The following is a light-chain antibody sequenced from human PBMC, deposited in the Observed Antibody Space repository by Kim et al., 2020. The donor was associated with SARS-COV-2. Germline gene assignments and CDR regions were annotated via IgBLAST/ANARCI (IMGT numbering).Light chain of an antibody. CDR3: QQSYSTRWT. J-gene: IGKJ1*01. Sequence: GDRVTITCRASQNIRTFLSWYQQKPGKAPNLLIYGASTLHGGVPSRFSGSGSATDFTLTISSLQPEDFATYYCQQSYSTRWTFGQGTKVDIK. V-gene: IGKV1-39*01. CDR2: GAS. CDR1: QNIRTF.